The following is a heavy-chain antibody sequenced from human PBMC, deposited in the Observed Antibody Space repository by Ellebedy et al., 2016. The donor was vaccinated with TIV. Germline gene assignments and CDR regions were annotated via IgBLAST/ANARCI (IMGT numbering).Heavy chain of an antibody. J-gene: IGHJ6*03. CDR2: ISDTCITT. CDR3: ARDAGDYGDYRVGYDYYYMDV. Sequence: GESLKISCAASGFTFSNYAMTWVRQVTGQGLGWVSGISDTCITTYYADSAKGRFTISRDNSRSTLYLQMNSLRAEDTAVYYCARDAGDYGDYRVGYDYYYMDVWGKGTTVTVSS. D-gene: IGHD4-17*01. V-gene: IGHV3-23*01. CDR1: GFTFSNYA.